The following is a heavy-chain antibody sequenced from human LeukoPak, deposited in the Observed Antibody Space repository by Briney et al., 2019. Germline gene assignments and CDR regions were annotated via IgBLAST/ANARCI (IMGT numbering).Heavy chain of an antibody. J-gene: IGHJ3*02. Sequence: PGGSLRLSCAASGFTIDDYAMHWVRQAPGKGLEWVSGISWNSGSIGYADSVKGRFTISRDNAKNSLYLQMNSLRAEDTALYYCAKDLTSSSQLNDAFDIWGQGTMVTVSS. CDR3: AKDLTSSSQLNDAFDI. CDR1: GFTIDDYA. D-gene: IGHD6-13*01. CDR2: ISWNSGSI. V-gene: IGHV3-9*01.